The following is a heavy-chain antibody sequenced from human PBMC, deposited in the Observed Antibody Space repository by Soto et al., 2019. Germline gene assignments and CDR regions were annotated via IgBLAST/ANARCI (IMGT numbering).Heavy chain of an antibody. D-gene: IGHD2-15*01. Sequence: QVQLVQSGAEVKKPGASVKVSCKASGYTFTSYGISWVRQAPGQGLEWMGWISAYNGNTHYAQKLQGRATMTTDTSTSTVYMELMSLRSDYAAVYYCARDLVVVVAKGRDAFDIWGQGTMVTFSS. CDR3: ARDLVVVVAKGRDAFDI. CDR2: ISAYNGNT. J-gene: IGHJ3*02. CDR1: GYTFTSYG. V-gene: IGHV1-18*01.